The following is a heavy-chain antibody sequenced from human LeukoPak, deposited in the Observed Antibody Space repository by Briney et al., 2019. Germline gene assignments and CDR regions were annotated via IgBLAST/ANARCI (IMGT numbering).Heavy chain of an antibody. V-gene: IGHV3-48*03. D-gene: IGHD1-1*01. CDR1: GFTFSSYE. Sequence: HPGGSLRLSCAASGFTFSSYEMNWVRQAPGKGLEWVSYISRSGSTIYYADSMKGRFTISRDNAKNSLYPQMNSLRAEDTAVYYCARAGTKPYYYYGMDVWGQGTTVTVSS. CDR3: ARAGTKPYYYYGMDV. J-gene: IGHJ6*02. CDR2: ISRSGSTI.